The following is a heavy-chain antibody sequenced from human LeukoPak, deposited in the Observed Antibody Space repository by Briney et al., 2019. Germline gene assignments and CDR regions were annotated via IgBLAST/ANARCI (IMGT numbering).Heavy chain of an antibody. CDR2: IYHSGST. CDR1: GYSISSGYY. V-gene: IGHV4-38-2*02. Sequence: KPSETLSLTCTVSGYSISSGYYWGWIRQPPGKGLEWIGSIYHSGSTYYNPSLKSRVTISVDTSKSQFSLKLSSVSAADTAVYYCARTRSGTYDSSGYFEYWGQGTLVTVSS. CDR3: ARTRSGTYDSSGYFEY. D-gene: IGHD3-22*01. J-gene: IGHJ4*02.